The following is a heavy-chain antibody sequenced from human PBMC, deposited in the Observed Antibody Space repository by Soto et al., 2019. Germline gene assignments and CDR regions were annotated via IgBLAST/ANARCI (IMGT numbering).Heavy chain of an antibody. CDR3: ATDEYFGSEIYFYYYGMDV. Sequence: QVQLQESGPGLVRPSQTLSLTCTVSGDSVNSDNYYWSWVRQPPGKGLEWIGYIYYNGSTYYNPSLKSRVTISIDTAKNQFSLRLTSVTAADTAVYYCATDEYFGSEIYFYYYGMDVWGQGTTVTVSS. D-gene: IGHD3-10*01. CDR2: IYYNGST. J-gene: IGHJ6*02. V-gene: IGHV4-30-4*01. CDR1: GDSVNSDNYY.